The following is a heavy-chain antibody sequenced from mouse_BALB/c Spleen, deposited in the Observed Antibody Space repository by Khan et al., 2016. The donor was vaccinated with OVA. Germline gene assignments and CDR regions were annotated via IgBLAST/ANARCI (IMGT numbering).Heavy chain of an antibody. D-gene: IGHD2-10*01. J-gene: IGHJ4*01. V-gene: IGHV14-3*02. CDR3: AREGSYYGAAMDY. CDR2: IDPANGNT. Sequence: EVQLQESGAELVKPGASVKLSCTASDFNIKDTYMHWVKQRPEQGLEWIGRIDPANGNTKYDPKFQGKATITADTSSNTAYLQLSSLTSEDTAVYYCAREGSYYGAAMDYWGQGTSVTVSS. CDR1: DFNIKDTY.